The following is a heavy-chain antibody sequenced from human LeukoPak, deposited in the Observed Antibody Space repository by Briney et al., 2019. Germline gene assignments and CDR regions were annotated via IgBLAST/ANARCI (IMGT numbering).Heavy chain of an antibody. CDR3: AGDHRRDGYNCAFDY. CDR1: GYTFTGYY. J-gene: IGHJ4*02. Sequence: ASVTVSCKASGYTFTGYYMHWVRQAPGQGLEWMGWINPNSGGTNYAQKFQGRVTMTRDTSISTAYMELSRLRSDDTAVYYCAGDHRRDGYNCAFDYWGQGTLVTVSS. V-gene: IGHV1-2*02. CDR2: INPNSGGT. D-gene: IGHD5-24*01.